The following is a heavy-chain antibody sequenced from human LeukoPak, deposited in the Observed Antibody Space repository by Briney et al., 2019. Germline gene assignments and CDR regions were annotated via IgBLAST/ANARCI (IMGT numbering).Heavy chain of an antibody. CDR1: GGSISSNNW. CDR2: IYHIGNT. J-gene: IGHJ4*02. D-gene: IGHD6-13*01. Sequence: PSETLSLTCAVSGGSISSNNWWSWVRQPPGKGLEWIGGIYHIGNTNYNPSLKSRVTIPVDKSKNQFSLKLSSVTAADTAVYYCARDSEGSSWPFDYWGQGTLVTVSS. CDR3: ARDSEGSSWPFDY. V-gene: IGHV4-4*02.